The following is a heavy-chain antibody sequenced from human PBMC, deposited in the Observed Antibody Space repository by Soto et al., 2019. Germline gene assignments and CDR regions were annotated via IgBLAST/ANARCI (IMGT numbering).Heavy chain of an antibody. CDR2: IDWDDDK. Sequence: GSGPTLVNPTQTLTLTCTFSGFSLSTSGMRVSWIRQPPGKALEWLARIDWDDDKFYNTSLKTRLTISKDSSKNQVVLTMTNMDPVDTATYYCARMFHCSGGTCPFDYWGQVALVTVSS. D-gene: IGHD2-15*01. CDR1: GFSLSTSGMR. J-gene: IGHJ4*02. CDR3: ARMFHCSGGTCPFDY. V-gene: IGHV2-70*04.